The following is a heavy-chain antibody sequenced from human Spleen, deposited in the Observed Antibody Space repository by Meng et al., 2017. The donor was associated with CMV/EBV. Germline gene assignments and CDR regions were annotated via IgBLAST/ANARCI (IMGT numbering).Heavy chain of an antibody. CDR3: VKLFDY. Sequence: GGSLRLSCAASEFAFRTYSMNWVRQAPGKGLEWLANISEDGSETNYVDSVKGRFTISRDNSRNSLYLHMTSLRAEDTALYYCVKLFDYWGQGTLVTVSS. CDR2: ISEDGSET. CDR1: EFAFRTYS. V-gene: IGHV3-7*01. J-gene: IGHJ4*02.